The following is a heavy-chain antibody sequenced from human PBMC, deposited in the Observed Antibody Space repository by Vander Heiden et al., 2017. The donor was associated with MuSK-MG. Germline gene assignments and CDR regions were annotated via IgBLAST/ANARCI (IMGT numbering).Heavy chain of an antibody. Sequence: QVQLVESGGGVVQPGRSLRLSCAASGFTFSSYGMHWVSQAPGKGLEWVAVISYDGSNKYYADSVKGRFTISRDNSKNTLYLQMNSLRAEDTAVYYCAKDLDYYGSGPYFDYWGQGTLVTVAS. CDR3: AKDLDYYGSGPYFDY. CDR2: ISYDGSNK. J-gene: IGHJ4*02. CDR1: GFTFSSYG. V-gene: IGHV3-30*18. D-gene: IGHD3-10*01.